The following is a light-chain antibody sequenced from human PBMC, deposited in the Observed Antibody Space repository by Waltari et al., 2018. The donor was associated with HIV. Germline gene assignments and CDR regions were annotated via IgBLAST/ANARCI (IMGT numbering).Light chain of an antibody. J-gene: IGLJ1*01. CDR3: CSYTSSITGRV. Sequence: QSALTQPASVSGSPGQSITISCTGTSSDVGGYKYVSWYQQYPGKAPKLIIYDVTNRPSVVSTRFAGSKSGNTASLTIAGLQAEDEADYYCCSYTSSITGRVFGTGTKVTVL. V-gene: IGLV2-14*03. CDR1: SSDVGGYKY. CDR2: DVT.